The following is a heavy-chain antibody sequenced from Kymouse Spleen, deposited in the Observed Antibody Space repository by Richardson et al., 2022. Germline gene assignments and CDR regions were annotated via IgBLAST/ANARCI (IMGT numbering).Heavy chain of an antibody. J-gene: IGHJ5*02. V-gene: IGHV3-7*01. CDR1: GFTFSSYW. CDR3: ARDPDSGSSNWFDP. CDR2: IKQDGSEK. Sequence: EVQLVESGGGLVQPGGSLRLSCAASGFTFSSYWMSWVRQAPGKGLEWVANIKQDGSEKYYVDSVKGRFTISRDNAKNSLYLQMNSLRAEDTAVYYCARDPDSGSSNWFDPWGQGTLVTVSS. D-gene: IGHD1-26*01.